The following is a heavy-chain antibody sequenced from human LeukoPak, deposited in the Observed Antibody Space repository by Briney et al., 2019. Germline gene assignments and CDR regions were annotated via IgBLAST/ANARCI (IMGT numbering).Heavy chain of an antibody. CDR2: ISDDWTNI. D-gene: IGHD3-10*01. J-gene: IGHJ4*02. CDR1: GFTFESFG. Sequence: GGSLRLSCAASGFTFESFGMNWVRQAPGKGLEWVAVISDDWTNIHYADSAKGRFTISRDNSKNTLHLQMNSLRAEDTSVYYCAGPREYIPFDYWGQGTLVTVSS. CDR3: AGPREYIPFDY. V-gene: IGHV3-30*03.